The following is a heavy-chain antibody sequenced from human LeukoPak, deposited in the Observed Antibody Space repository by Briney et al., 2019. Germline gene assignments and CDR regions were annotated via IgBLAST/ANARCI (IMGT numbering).Heavy chain of an antibody. CDR3: AVHVVVIDY. CDR2: IYYSGST. V-gene: IGHV4-59*08. Sequence: PSETLSLTCTVSGGSISSYYWSWIRQPPGKGLEWIGYIYYSGSTNYNPSLKSRVTISVDTSKNQFSLKLSSVTAADTAVYYCAVHVVVIDYWGQGTLVTVSS. CDR1: GGSISSYY. J-gene: IGHJ4*02. D-gene: IGHD3-22*01.